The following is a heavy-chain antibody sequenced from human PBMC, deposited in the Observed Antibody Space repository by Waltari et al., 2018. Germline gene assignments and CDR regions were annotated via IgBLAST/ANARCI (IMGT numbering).Heavy chain of an antibody. V-gene: IGHV1-24*01. CDR3: ATDGRRDVDTAMVGAFDI. CDR2: CDPEDGET. CDR1: GYTLTQLS. J-gene: IGHJ3*02. Sequence: QVPLVHAGAEVKKPGASVKVSCKVSGYTLTQLSMHWVQAAPGKGLEWMGGCDPEDGETIYAQKFQGRVTMTEDTSTDTAYMDLSSLRSEDTAVYYCATDGRRDVDTAMVGAFDIWGQGTMVTVSS. D-gene: IGHD5-18*01.